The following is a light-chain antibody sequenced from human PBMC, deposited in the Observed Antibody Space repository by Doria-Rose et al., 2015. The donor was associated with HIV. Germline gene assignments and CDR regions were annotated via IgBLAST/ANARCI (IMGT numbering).Light chain of an antibody. J-gene: IGKJ1*01. CDR1: QDISNY. CDR3: QQYYSYPPT. Sequence: AIRMTQSPSSLSASTGDRVTITCRASQDISNYLAWYQQKPGKAPKLLTYAASTLQSGVPSRFSGSGSGTDFTLTISYLQSDDFATYYCQQYYSYPPTFGQGTKVEVK. V-gene: IGKV1-8*01. CDR2: AAS.